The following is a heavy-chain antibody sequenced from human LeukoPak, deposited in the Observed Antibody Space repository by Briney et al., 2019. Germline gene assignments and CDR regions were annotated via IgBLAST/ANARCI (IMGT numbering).Heavy chain of an antibody. CDR3: ERVYSRDHFDY. V-gene: IGHV4-4*02. D-gene: IGHD2-21*01. CDR1: VGSISISNW. J-gene: IGHJ4*02. Sequence: PSGTLSLTCAVSVGSISISNWWSSVRQPPGKGLEWIGEIYHSGSTNYNPSLKSRVTTSVDKSKNQFSLKLSSVTASDTAVYYCERVYSRDHFDYWGQGTLVTVSS. CDR2: IYHSGST.